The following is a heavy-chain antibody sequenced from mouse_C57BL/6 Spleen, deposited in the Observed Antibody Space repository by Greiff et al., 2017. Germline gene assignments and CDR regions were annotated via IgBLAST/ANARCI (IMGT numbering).Heavy chain of an antibody. D-gene: IGHD6-2*01. CDR2: ISYDGSN. V-gene: IGHV3-6*01. J-gene: IGHJ2*01. CDR1: GYSITSGYY. Sequence: EVKLMESGPGLVKPSQSLSLTCSVTGYSITSGYYWNRIRQFPGNKLEWMGYISYDGSNNYNPSLKNRNSITRDTSTNQFFLKLNSVTTEDTATYYCARDLFPPWGQGTTLTVSS. CDR3: ARDLFPP.